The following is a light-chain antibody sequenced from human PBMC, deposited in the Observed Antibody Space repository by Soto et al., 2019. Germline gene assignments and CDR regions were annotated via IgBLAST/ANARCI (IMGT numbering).Light chain of an antibody. J-gene: IGLJ1*01. CDR2: DVT. CDR3: CSYAGSYTFYV. CDR1: SSDVGGYNY. Sequence: QSVLTQPPSASGSPGQSVTISCTGTSSDVGGYNYVSWYQQYPGAAPKLMIYDVTMRPSGVPYRFSGSKSGNTASLTISGLQAEDEADYYCCSYAGSYTFYVFGGGTKVTVL. V-gene: IGLV2-11*01.